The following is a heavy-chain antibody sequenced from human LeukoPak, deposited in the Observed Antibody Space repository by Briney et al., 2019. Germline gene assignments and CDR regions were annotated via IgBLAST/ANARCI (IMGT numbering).Heavy chain of an antibody. Sequence: TGGSLRLSCAASGFTFSSYWTSWVRKAPGKGLEWVANIKQDGSEKYYVDSVKGRFTISRDNAKNSLYLQMNSLRAEDTAVYYCAREGRIMITFGGSPARLWGQGTLVTVSS. CDR1: GFTFSSYW. CDR2: IKQDGSEK. CDR3: AREGRIMITFGGSPARL. D-gene: IGHD3-16*01. V-gene: IGHV3-7*03. J-gene: IGHJ4*02.